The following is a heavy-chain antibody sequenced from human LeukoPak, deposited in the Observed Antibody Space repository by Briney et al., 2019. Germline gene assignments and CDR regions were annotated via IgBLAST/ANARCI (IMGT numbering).Heavy chain of an antibody. J-gene: IGHJ6*03. CDR2: IDQNGST. CDR3: ARVWYYGSGSYYNLYYYYYMDV. Sequence: PSETLSLTCAVSGGSFSDYYWSWIRQPPGKGLEWIGEIDQNGSTNYNPSLKSRVTISGDTSKKQFSLRLSSVTAADTAVYFCARVWYYGSGSYYNLYYYYYMDVWGKGTTVTVSS. V-gene: IGHV4-34*01. CDR1: GGSFSDYY. D-gene: IGHD3-10*01.